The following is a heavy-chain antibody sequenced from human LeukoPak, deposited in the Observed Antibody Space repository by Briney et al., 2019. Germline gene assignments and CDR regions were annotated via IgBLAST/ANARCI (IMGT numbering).Heavy chain of an antibody. CDR1: GYTLTELS. CDR3: ARDHRRAFDY. V-gene: IGHV1-24*01. J-gene: IGHJ4*02. Sequence: VASVKVSCKVSGYTLTELSMHWVRQAPGKGLEWMGGFDPEDGETIYAQKFQGRVTITADESTSTAYMELSSLRSEDTAVYYCARDHRRAFDYWGQGTLVTVSS. CDR2: FDPEDGET.